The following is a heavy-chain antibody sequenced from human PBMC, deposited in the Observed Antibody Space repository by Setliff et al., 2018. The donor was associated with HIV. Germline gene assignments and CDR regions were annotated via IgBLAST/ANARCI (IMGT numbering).Heavy chain of an antibody. Sequence: SETLSLTCTVSGGSISRSSYFWTWIRQRPGQGLEWIGYIYYNGRVSYSEKTYYSPSLKSRVTISVDSSKNQFSLKLSSVTAADTAVYYCARDTYDVSTGPGAFDIWGQGTMVTVSS. J-gene: IGHJ3*02. V-gene: IGHV4-31*03. D-gene: IGHD3-9*01. CDR1: GGSISRSSYF. CDR3: ARDTYDVSTGPGAFDI. CDR2: IYYNGRVSYSEKT.